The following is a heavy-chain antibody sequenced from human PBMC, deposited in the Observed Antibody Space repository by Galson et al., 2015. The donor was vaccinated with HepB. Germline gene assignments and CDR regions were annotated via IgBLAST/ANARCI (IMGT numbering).Heavy chain of an antibody. CDR3: VRVAIDTTIFRGYWYFDL. J-gene: IGHJ2*01. Sequence: SLRLSCAASGFTFSSYSMNWVRQAPGKGLEWVSSISSRNTYIYYADSVKGRFAISRDNAENSLSLQMSSLRDEDTAVYYCVRVAIDTTIFRGYWYFDLWGRGTLVTVSS. V-gene: IGHV3-21*01. CDR2: ISSRNTYI. D-gene: IGHD5-18*01. CDR1: GFTFSSYS.